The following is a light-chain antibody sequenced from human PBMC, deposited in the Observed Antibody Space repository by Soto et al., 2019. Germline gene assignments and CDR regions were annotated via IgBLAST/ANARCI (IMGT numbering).Light chain of an antibody. Sequence: VLTQPASVSGSPGQSITISCTGTSSDVGAYNLVSWYQQHPGKAPKVVIYEGTKRPSGVSNRFSGSKSGTTASLTISGLQTEDEADYYCCSYAGSITYVFGTGTKVTVL. CDR3: CSYAGSITYV. J-gene: IGLJ1*01. V-gene: IGLV2-23*01. CDR1: SSDVGAYNL. CDR2: EGT.